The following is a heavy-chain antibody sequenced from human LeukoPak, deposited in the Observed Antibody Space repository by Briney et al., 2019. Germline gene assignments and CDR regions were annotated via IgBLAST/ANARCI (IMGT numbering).Heavy chain of an antibody. Sequence: PGGSLRLSCAASGFTFSSYWMSWVRQVPGKGLEWVANIKQDGSEKFYVDSVKGRFTISRDNAKNSLYLEVDSLRAEDTAVYYCARGPKIQLWFRGLDVWGQGTTVTVSS. CDR2: IKQDGSEK. J-gene: IGHJ6*02. CDR3: ARGPKIQLWFRGLDV. CDR1: GFTFSSYW. V-gene: IGHV3-7*04. D-gene: IGHD5-18*01.